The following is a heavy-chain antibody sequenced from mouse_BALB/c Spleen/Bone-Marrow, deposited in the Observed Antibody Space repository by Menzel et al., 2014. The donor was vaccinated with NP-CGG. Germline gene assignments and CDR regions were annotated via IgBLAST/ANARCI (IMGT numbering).Heavy chain of an antibody. CDR2: INPSTAYT. V-gene: IGHV1-7*01. D-gene: IGHD2-5*01. CDR1: GYTFINYW. Sequence: VQVVESGAELAKPGASVKMSCKASGYTFINYWIHWVKQRPGQGLEWIGYINPSTAYTAYNQKFQDKATLTADKSSSTAYMQLSSLTAEDSAVCYCARSNYEAMDYWGQGTSVTVSS. J-gene: IGHJ4*01. CDR3: ARSNYEAMDY.